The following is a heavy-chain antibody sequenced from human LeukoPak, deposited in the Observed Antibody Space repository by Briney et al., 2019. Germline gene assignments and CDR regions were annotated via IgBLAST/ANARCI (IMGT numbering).Heavy chain of an antibody. CDR2: ISWNSGSI. CDR3: AKATRSSGSLGAFDI. D-gene: IGHD6-19*01. Sequence: SGGSLRLSCAASGFTFDDYAMHWVRQAPGKGLEWVSGISWNSGSIGYADSVKGRFTISRDNAKNSLYPQMNSLRAEDTALYYCAKATRSSGSLGAFDIWGQGTMVTVSS. V-gene: IGHV3-9*01. CDR1: GFTFDDYA. J-gene: IGHJ3*02.